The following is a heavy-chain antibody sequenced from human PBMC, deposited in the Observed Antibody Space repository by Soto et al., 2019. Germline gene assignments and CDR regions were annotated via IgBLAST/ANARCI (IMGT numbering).Heavy chain of an antibody. CDR3: ARDRCTNGVCPYGMDV. V-gene: IGHV3-30-3*01. J-gene: IGHJ6*02. D-gene: IGHD2-8*01. CDR2: ISYDGSNK. Sequence: GGSLRLSCAASGFTFSRYAMHWVRQAPGKGLEWVAVISYDGSNKYYADSVKGRFTISRDNSKNTLYLQMNSLRAEDTAVYYCARDRCTNGVCPYGMDVWGQGTTVTV. CDR1: GFTFSRYA.